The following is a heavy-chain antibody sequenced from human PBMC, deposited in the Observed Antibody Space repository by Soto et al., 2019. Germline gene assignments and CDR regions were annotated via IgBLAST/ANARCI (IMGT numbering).Heavy chain of an antibody. D-gene: IGHD6-13*01. V-gene: IGHV1-69*05. CDR2: IIPIFGTA. CDR3: ARDYSSSWYRWFNP. CDR1: GGTFSSYA. J-gene: IGHJ5*02. Sequence: SVKVSCKASGGTFSSYAISWVRQAPGQGLEWMGGIIPIFGTANYAQKFQGRVTMTTDTSTSTAYMELRSLRSDDTAVYYCARDYSSSWYRWFNPWGQGTLVTVSS.